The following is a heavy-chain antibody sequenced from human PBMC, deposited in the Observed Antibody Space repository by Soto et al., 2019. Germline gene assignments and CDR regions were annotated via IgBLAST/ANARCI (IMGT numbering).Heavy chain of an antibody. CDR1: GYTLTELS. CDR2: INTYNGNT. CDR3: ARVDCSGGSCYVNWFYP. V-gene: IGHV1-18*01. J-gene: IGHJ5*02. Sequence: ASVKVSCKVSGYTLTELSMHWVRQAPGQGLEWMGWINTYNGNTNHAQKLQGRVTMTTDTSTSTAYMELRSLRSDDTAVYYCARVDCSGGSCYVNWFYPWGQGTLVTVSS. D-gene: IGHD2-15*01.